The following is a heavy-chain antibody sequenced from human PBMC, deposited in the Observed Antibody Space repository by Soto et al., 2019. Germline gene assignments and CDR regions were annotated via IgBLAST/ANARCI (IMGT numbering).Heavy chain of an antibody. CDR3: ARDVRWLQLCYFDY. CDR1: GFTFSTYG. V-gene: IGHV3-7*01. CDR2: IKQDGSEK. J-gene: IGHJ4*02. Sequence: GGSLRLSCTTSGFTFSTYGMHWVRQAPGKGLEWVANIKQDGSEKYYVDSVKGRFTISRDNAKNSLYLQMNSLRAEDTAVYYCARDVRWLQLCYFDYWGQGTLVTVSS. D-gene: IGHD5-18*01.